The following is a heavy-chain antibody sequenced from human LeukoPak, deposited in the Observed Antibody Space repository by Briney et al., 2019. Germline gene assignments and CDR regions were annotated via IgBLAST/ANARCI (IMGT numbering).Heavy chain of an antibody. V-gene: IGHV3-53*01. CDR2: IFSDGKT. CDR1: GFTVRTNY. CDR3: AKAAPGIAAAGNHFDY. J-gene: IGHJ4*02. D-gene: IGHD6-13*01. Sequence: GGSPRLSCAASGFTVRTNYMTWVRQAPGKGLEWVSNIFSDGKTYYADSVKGRLTISRDNSKNTLYLQMNSLRAEDTAVYYCAKAAPGIAAAGNHFDYWGQGTLVTVSS.